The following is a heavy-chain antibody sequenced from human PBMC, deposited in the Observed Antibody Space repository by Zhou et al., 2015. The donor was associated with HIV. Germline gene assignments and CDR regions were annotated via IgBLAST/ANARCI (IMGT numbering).Heavy chain of an antibody. CDR1: GGTFSSYA. J-gene: IGHJ4*02. Sequence: QVQLVQSGAEVKKPGSSVKVSCKASGGTFSSYAISWVRQAPGQGLEWMGGIIPIFGTANYAQKLQGRVTMTTDTSTSTAYMELRSLRSDDTAVYYCARDPVKFPGTRDYWGQGTLVTVSS. CDR2: IIPIFGTA. V-gene: IGHV1-69*05. CDR3: ARDPVKFPGTRDY. D-gene: IGHD1-14*01.